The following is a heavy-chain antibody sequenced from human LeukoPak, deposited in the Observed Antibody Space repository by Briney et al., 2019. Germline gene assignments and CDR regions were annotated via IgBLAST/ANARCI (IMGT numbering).Heavy chain of an antibody. CDR3: ASGAGFLFDS. CDR1: GVTFGSYW. J-gene: IGHJ4*02. V-gene: IGHV3-7*01. CDR2: IKQDGSEK. Sequence: GGSLRLSCAASGVTFGSYWMHWVRQAPGKVLEWVAHIKQDGSEKGYLDSVKGRFTISRDNAKNSLYLQMDSLRVDDTAVYYCASGAGFLFDSWGQGTLVTVSS.